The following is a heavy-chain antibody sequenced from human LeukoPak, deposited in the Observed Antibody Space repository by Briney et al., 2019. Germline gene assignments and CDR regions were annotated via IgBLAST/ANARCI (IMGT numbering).Heavy chain of an antibody. J-gene: IGHJ2*01. CDR3: AKISRGWGPRAPGYFDL. CDR1: GFTFSDYY. Sequence: GGSLRLSCAASGFTFSDYYMSWIRQAPGKGLEWVSYISNSGSTIYYADSVKGRFTISRDNAKNSLYLQMNSLRAEDTAVYYCAKISRGWGPRAPGYFDLWGRGTLVTVSS. V-gene: IGHV3-11*01. CDR2: ISNSGSTI. D-gene: IGHD6-19*01.